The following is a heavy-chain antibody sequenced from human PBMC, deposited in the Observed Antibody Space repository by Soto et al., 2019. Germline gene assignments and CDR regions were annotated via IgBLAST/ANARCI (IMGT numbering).Heavy chain of an antibody. CDR2: IKSNTDGGTT. J-gene: IGHJ6*02. CDR3: AKVLWFGDPYVAGYYYYGMDV. D-gene: IGHD3-10*01. CDR1: GFTFSNVW. V-gene: IGHV3-15*01. Sequence: PGGSLRLSCAASGFTFSNVWMSWVRQAPGKGLEWVGRIKSNTDGGTTDYAAPVKARFTISRDDSKNTLYLQMNSLKSEDTAVYYCAKVLWFGDPYVAGYYYYGMDVWGQGTTVTVSS.